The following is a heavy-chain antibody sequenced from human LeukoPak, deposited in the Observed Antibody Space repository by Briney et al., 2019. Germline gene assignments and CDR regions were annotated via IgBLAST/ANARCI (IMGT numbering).Heavy chain of an antibody. J-gene: IGHJ4*02. CDR3: ARGDDHFDY. CDR1: GGPIDTGYY. CDR2: ISASGST. V-gene: IGHV4-31*03. Sequence: QTLSLTCTVSGGPIDTGYYWNWIRQHPGKGLEWIGQISASGSTYYNPSLNSRVTMSVDTSTNQFSLKLSSVTAADTAVYYCARGDDHFDYWGQGSLVTVSS.